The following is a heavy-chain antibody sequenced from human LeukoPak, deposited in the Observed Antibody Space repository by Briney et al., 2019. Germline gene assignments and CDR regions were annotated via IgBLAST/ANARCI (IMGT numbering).Heavy chain of an antibody. CDR2: IKDDGSAT. J-gene: IGHJ4*02. D-gene: IGHD1-14*01. V-gene: IGHV3-7*01. CDR1: GFTFSTYW. Sequence: GGSLRLSCAASGFTFSTYWMTWVRQAPGKGLEWVASIKDDGSATFYVDSVKGRFSISRDNAKYSLYLQMNSLRAEDTAVYYCTKDSHRRSDYWGQGTLLTVSS. CDR3: TKDSHRRSDY.